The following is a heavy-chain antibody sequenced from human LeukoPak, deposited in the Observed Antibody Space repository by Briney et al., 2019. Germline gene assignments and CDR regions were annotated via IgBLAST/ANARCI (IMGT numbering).Heavy chain of an antibody. J-gene: IGHJ5*02. CDR3: ARQWPYSSGWTNWFAP. CDR2: IYTSGST. Sequence: PSETLSLTCTVSGGSISSGSYYWSWIRQPAGKGLEWIGRIYTSGSTNYNPSLKSRVTISVDTSKNQFSLKLSPVTAADTAVYYCARQWPYSSGWTNWFAPWGQGTLVTVSS. V-gene: IGHV4-61*02. CDR1: GGSISSGSYY. D-gene: IGHD6-19*01.